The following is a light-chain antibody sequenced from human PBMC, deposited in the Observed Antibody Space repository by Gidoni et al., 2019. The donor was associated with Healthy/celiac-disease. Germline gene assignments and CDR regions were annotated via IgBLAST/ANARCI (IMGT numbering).Light chain of an antibody. J-gene: IGLJ2*01. CDR1: SSNIGSNP. V-gene: IGLV1-44*01. Sequence: QSVLTQPPPASGTPGQRVTISCSGSSSNIGSNPVNWYQQLPGTAPKRLIYSNNQRPSGVPDRCSGSKSGTSASLAISGLQSEDEADYYCAAWDDSLNGHVVFGGGTKLTVL. CDR2: SNN. CDR3: AAWDDSLNGHVV.